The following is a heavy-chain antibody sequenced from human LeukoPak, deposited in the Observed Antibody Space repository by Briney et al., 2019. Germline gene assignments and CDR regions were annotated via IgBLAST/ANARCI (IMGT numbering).Heavy chain of an antibody. CDR1: GFTFSSYA. V-gene: IGHV3-23*01. CDR3: AKVGSGWPEANY. CDR2: ISGSGGST. J-gene: IGHJ4*02. D-gene: IGHD6-19*01. Sequence: PGGSLRPSCAASGFTFSSYAMSWVRQAPGKGLEWVSAISGSGGSTYYADSVKGRFTISRDNSKNTLYLQMNSLRAEDTAVYYCAKVGSGWPEANYWGQGTLVTVSS.